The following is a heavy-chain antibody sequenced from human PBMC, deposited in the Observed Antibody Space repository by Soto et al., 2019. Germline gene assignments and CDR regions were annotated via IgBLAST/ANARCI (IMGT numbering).Heavy chain of an antibody. V-gene: IGHV1-18*01. CDR1: GYTFTSYG. CDR3: ARGRTDYISGWYRPREDY. CDR2: ISAYNGNT. D-gene: IGHD6-19*01. J-gene: IGHJ4*02. Sequence: QVQLVQSGAEVKKPGASVKVSCKASGYTFTSYGISWVRQAPGQGLEWMGWISAYNGNTNYAQKLQGRVTITTDKSTSTAYMELRSLRSDDTAVYYCARGRTDYISGWYRPREDYWGQGTLVTVSS.